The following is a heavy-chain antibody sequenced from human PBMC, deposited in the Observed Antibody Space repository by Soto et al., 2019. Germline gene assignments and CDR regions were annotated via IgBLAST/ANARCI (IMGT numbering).Heavy chain of an antibody. CDR1: GLTFSNYG. CDR2: LPEIGTNT. D-gene: IGHD1-26*01. Sequence: PGGSLRLSCAASGLTFSNYGMSWVRQAPGKGLEWVSALPEIGTNTYYADSVKGRFTISRDNSKNTLFLQINNLRAGDTAVYYCAKKSGVGATWYFDYWGKGTLVTVSS. CDR3: AKKSGVGATWYFDY. J-gene: IGHJ4*02. V-gene: IGHV3-23*01.